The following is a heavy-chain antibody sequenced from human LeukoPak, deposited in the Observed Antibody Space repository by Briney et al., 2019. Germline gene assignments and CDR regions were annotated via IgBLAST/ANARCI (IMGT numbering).Heavy chain of an antibody. CDR2: ISGSGGST. Sequence: GGSLRLSCAASGFTFSSYAMSWVRQAPGKGLEWVSAISGSGGSTYYADSVKGRFTISRDNSKNTLYLQMNSLRAQDTAVYYCAKDTESSGYYYSGGGNFDYWGQGTLVTVSS. D-gene: IGHD3-22*01. V-gene: IGHV3-23*01. CDR3: AKDTESSGYYYSGGGNFDY. J-gene: IGHJ4*02. CDR1: GFTFSSYA.